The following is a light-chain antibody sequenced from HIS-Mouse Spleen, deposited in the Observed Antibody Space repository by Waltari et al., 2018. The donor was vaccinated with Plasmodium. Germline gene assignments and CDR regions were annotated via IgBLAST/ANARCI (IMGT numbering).Light chain of an antibody. V-gene: IGKV1-39*01. CDR3: QQSYSTWT. Sequence: DIQMTQSPSSLSASVGDRVTITCRASQSISSYLNWYQQKPGKAPKLLIYAASSLQSGVPSRFSGSGSGTDFMLSISSLQPEDFATYYCQQSYSTWTFGQGTKVESK. CDR2: AAS. J-gene: IGKJ1*01. CDR1: QSISSY.